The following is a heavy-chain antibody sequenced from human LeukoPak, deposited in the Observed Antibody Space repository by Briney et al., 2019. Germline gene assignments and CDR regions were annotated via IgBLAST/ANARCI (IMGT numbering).Heavy chain of an antibody. Sequence: GASVKVSCKASGGTFSNYAISWVGQAPGQGLEWMGGIIPIFGTANYAQKFQGRVTITADESTSTAHMELSSLRSEDTAVYYCARDALVGSWSRFNYWGQGTLVTVSS. J-gene: IGHJ4*02. CDR1: GGTFSNYA. CDR2: IIPIFGTA. V-gene: IGHV1-69*13. CDR3: ARDALVGSWSRFNY. D-gene: IGHD1-26*01.